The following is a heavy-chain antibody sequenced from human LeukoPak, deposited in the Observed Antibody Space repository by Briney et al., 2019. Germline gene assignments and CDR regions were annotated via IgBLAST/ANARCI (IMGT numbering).Heavy chain of an antibody. Sequence: ETLSLTCAVYGGSFSGYYLSWIRQPPGKGLEWIGEINHSGSTNYNPSLKSRVTISVDTSKNQFSLKLSSVTAADTAVYYCARGRGSYRAFDIWGQGTMVTVSS. CDR3: ARGRGSYRAFDI. CDR1: GGSFSGYY. V-gene: IGHV4-34*01. J-gene: IGHJ3*02. CDR2: INHSGST. D-gene: IGHD1-26*01.